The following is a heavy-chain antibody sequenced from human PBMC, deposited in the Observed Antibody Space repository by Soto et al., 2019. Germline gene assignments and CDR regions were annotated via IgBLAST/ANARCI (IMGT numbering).Heavy chain of an antibody. CDR3: ARGLLWFVAYNWFEP. CDR1: GGSISSCGYS. J-gene: IGHJ5*02. Sequence: TLARTFAVSGGSISSCGYSWSWIRQPPVKVLEWIGYIYHSGSTYYNPSLKSRVTISVDRSKNQFSLKLSSVTAADTAVYYCARGLLWFVAYNWFEPWGQGTLVTVSS. V-gene: IGHV4-30-2*01. D-gene: IGHD3-10*01. CDR2: IYHSGST.